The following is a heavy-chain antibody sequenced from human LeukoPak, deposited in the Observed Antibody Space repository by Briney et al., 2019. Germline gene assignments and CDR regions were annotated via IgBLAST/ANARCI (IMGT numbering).Heavy chain of an antibody. V-gene: IGHV1-24*01. J-gene: IGHJ6*03. CDR2: FDPEVGKT. CDR1: GYSLTALS. CDR3: ARGGTGSGWPHYYYMDV. D-gene: IGHD6-19*01. Sequence: ASVKVSCKVSGYSLTALSMHWVRQAPGKGLEWMGGFDPEVGKTMYAEKLDGRLTVTDDTSADTAYMQLSSLRLEDTAVYYCARGGTGSGWPHYYYMDVWGKGTTVTVSS.